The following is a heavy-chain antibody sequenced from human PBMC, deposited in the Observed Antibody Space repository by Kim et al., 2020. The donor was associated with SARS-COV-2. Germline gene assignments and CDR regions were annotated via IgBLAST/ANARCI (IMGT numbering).Heavy chain of an antibody. CDR2: IYSGGST. Sequence: GGSLRLSCAASGFTVSSNYMSWVRQAPGKGLEWVSVIYSGGSTYYADSVKGRFTISRDNSKNTLYLQMNSLRAEDTAVYYCARAASGGTRFTRVRYFDYWGQGTLVTVSS. CDR3: ARAASGGTRFTRVRYFDY. J-gene: IGHJ4*02. D-gene: IGHD6-25*01. V-gene: IGHV3-53*01. CDR1: GFTVSSNY.